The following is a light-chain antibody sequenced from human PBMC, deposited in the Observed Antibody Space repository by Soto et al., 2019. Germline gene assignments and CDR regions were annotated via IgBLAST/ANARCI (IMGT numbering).Light chain of an antibody. Sequence: DIQMTQSPSSLSASVGDRVTITCRPGQSISTYLHWYQQKPGTAPRLLIYAASNLQSGVPSNFSGSGSGTNFTLTISSLQPEDYGTYYCQQSFSTPYTVGQGTKLDIK. CDR1: QSISTY. CDR2: AAS. V-gene: IGKV1-39*01. CDR3: QQSFSTPYT. J-gene: IGKJ2*01.